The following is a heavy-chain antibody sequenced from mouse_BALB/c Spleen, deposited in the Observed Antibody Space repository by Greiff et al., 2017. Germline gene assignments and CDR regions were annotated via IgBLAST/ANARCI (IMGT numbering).Heavy chain of an antibody. J-gene: IGHJ4*01. CDR2: INPYNDGT. V-gene: IGHV1-14*01. CDR1: GYTFTSYV. CDR3: ARKTARADMDY. Sequence: EVKLVESGPELVKPGASVKMSCKASGYTFTSYVMHWVKQKPGQGLEWIGYINPYNDGTKYNEKFKGKATLTSDKSSSTAYMELSSLTSEDSAVYYCARKTARADMDYWGQGTSVTVSS. D-gene: IGHD3-2*01.